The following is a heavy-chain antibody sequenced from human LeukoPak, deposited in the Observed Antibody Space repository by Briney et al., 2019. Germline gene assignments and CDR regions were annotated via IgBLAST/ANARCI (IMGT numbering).Heavy chain of an antibody. CDR1: GFTFSTFA. CDR3: TSHPTNLLWFGESHGYYFDY. J-gene: IGHJ4*02. CDR2: INHSGST. D-gene: IGHD3-10*01. V-gene: IGHV4-34*01. Sequence: GSLRLSCAASGFTFSTFAMIWVRQPPGKGLEWIGEINHSGSTNYNPSLESRVTISVDTSKNQFSLKLSSVTAADTAVYYCTSHPTNLLWFGESHGYYFDYWGQGTLVTVSS.